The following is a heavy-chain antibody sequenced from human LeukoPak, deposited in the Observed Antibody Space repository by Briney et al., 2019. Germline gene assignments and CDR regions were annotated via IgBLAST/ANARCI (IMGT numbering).Heavy chain of an antibody. CDR3: ARQPIPKAAGYPIDY. CDR2: IYYSGST. CDR1: GGSISSSSYY. V-gene: IGHV4-39*01. J-gene: IGHJ4*02. Sequence: SETLSLTCTVSGGSISSSSYYWGWIRQPPGKGLEWIGSIYYSGSTYNNPSLKSRVTISVDTSKNQFSLKLSSVTAADTAVYYCARQPIPKAAGYPIDYWGQGTLVTVSS. D-gene: IGHD5-18*01.